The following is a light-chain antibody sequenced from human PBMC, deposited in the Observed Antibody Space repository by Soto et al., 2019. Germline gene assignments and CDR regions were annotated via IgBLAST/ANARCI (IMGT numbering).Light chain of an antibody. CDR2: GTF. V-gene: IGKV1-6*01. J-gene: IGKJ1*01. Sequence: AIQMTQSPSSLSASVGDRVTITCRASQDIGTELGWYQQQPGRAPRLLIYGTFSLQSGVPSRFSGSGSGPDFTLTISSLQPDDFATYYCLQDFKYPRTFGQGTKVEVK. CDR1: QDIGTE. CDR3: LQDFKYPRT.